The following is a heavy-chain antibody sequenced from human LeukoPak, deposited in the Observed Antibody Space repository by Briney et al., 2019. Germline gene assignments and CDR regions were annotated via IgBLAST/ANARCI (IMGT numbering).Heavy chain of an antibody. V-gene: IGHV3-7*01. Sequence: GGSLRLSCAASEFTFSDYWMSWVRQAPGKGLEWVANIKQDGSEKNYVDSVEGRFTISRDNAKNSLHLQMNSLRADDTAVYYCATWGTRIAEHFHHWGQGTLVTVSS. J-gene: IGHJ1*01. D-gene: IGHD7-27*01. CDR3: ATWGTRIAEHFHH. CDR1: EFTFSDYW. CDR2: IKQDGSEK.